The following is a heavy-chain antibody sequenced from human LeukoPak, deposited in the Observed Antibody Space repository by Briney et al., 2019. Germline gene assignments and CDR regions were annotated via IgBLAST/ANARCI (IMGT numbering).Heavy chain of an antibody. CDR2: TGSAI. J-gene: IGHJ4*02. D-gene: IGHD1-26*01. CDR1: GFTFSDFS. V-gene: IGHV3-48*04. Sequence: PGGSLRLSCVASGFTFSDFSLNWVRQAPGKGLEWISYTGSAIYYADSVKGRFTISRDNAKKSLYLQMNSLRAEDTAVYYCVRGAKNSGSYYAYFDYWGQGALVTVSS. CDR3: VRGAKNSGSYYAYFDY.